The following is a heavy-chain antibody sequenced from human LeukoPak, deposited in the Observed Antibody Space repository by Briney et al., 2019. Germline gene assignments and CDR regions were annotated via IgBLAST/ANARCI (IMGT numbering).Heavy chain of an antibody. Sequence: GGSLRLSCAASAFSFSSYGMHWVRQAPGKGLEWVAVIWSDGSIKFYGDSVKGRFTISRDNSKNMPYLQMDSLRAEDTAIYYCARDLGYAPDYWGQGTLVTVSS. CDR3: ARDLGYAPDY. CDR2: IWSDGSIK. D-gene: IGHD3-16*01. CDR1: AFSFSSYG. J-gene: IGHJ4*02. V-gene: IGHV3-33*01.